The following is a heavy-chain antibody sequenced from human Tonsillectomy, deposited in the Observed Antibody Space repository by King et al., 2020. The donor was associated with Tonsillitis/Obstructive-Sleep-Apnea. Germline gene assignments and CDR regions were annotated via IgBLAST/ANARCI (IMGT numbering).Heavy chain of an antibody. CDR2: IYHSDSDT. V-gene: IGHV5-51*01. D-gene: IGHD6-13*01. Sequence: QLVQSGAEVKKPGESLKISCKGSGDSFTNYWVAWVRQMPGKGLEWMGIIYHSDSDTRYSPSFEGQVTISVDKSISTAYLQWSSLKASDTAMYYCARFLGGYSSSADSFDMWGQGTMVTVSS. CDR1: GDSFTNYW. CDR3: ARFLGGYSSSADSFDM. J-gene: IGHJ3*02.